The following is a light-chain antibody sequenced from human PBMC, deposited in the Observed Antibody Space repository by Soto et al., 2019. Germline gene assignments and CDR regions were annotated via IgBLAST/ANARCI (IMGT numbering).Light chain of an antibody. J-gene: IGKJ4*01. CDR1: QSVSSN. CDR3: QQYDNWPPLT. Sequence: EIVMTKSPATLSLSPGERATLSCRASQSVSSNLAWYQQKPGQAPRLLIYGASTRATGVPARFSGSGSGTEFTLTISTLQSEDFAVYYCQQYDNWPPLTFGGGPKVDIK. V-gene: IGKV3-15*01. CDR2: GAS.